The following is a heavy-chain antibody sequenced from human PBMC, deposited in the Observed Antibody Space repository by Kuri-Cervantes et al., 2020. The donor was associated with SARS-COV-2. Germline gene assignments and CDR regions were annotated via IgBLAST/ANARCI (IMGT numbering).Heavy chain of an antibody. V-gene: IGHV3-33*01. CDR2: IWYDGSNK. Sequence: GESLKISCAASGFTFSSYGMHWVRQAPDKGLEWVAVIWYDGSNKYYADSVKGRFTISRDNSKNTLYLQMNSLRAEDTAVYYCARDRIAPTGWDYYMDVWGKGTTVTVSS. D-gene: IGHD2-15*01. CDR1: GFTFSSYG. J-gene: IGHJ6*03. CDR3: ARDRIAPTGWDYYMDV.